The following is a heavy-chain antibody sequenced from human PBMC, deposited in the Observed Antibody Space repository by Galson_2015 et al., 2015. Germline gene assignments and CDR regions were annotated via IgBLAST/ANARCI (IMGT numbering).Heavy chain of an antibody. V-gene: IGHV1-24*01. CDR1: GYTLTELS. D-gene: IGHD2-2*01. CDR3: ATAPPKHLPYCSSTSCKSEVFDY. Sequence: SVKVSCKVSGYTLTELSMHWVRQAPGKGLEWMGGFDPEDGETIYAQKFQGRVTMTEDTSTDTAYMELSSLRSEDTAVYYCATAPPKHLPYCSSTSCKSEVFDYWGQGTLVTVSS. J-gene: IGHJ4*02. CDR2: FDPEDGET.